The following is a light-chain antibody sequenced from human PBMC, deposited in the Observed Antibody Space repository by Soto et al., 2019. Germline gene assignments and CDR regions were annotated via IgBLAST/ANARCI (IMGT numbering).Light chain of an antibody. V-gene: IGKV1-39*01. Sequence: DIQMTQSPSSLSASVGDRVTITCRASQSISRYLNWYQQRPGKAPKFLIYAASNLQIGVPSRFSGSGFGTDFTLTISSLQPEDFEVYYCQQYGSAFGPGTKVD. CDR1: QSISRY. CDR3: QQYGSA. J-gene: IGKJ3*01. CDR2: AAS.